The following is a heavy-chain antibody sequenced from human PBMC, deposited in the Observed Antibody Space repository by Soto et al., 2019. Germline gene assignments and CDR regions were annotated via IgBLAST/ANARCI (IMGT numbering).Heavy chain of an antibody. J-gene: IGHJ5*02. CDR2: IIPSFGTA. CDR1: GGTFSSYA. D-gene: IGHD6-19*01. Sequence: QVQLVQSGAEVKKPGSSVKVSCKASGGTFSSYAISWVRQAPGQGLEWMGGIIPSFGTANYAQKFQGRVTITADESTRKAYMELSSRSSEATAVYYCSRSTGRAVAGSSGENWFDPWGQGTLVTVSS. CDR3: SRSTGRAVAGSSGENWFDP. V-gene: IGHV1-69*01.